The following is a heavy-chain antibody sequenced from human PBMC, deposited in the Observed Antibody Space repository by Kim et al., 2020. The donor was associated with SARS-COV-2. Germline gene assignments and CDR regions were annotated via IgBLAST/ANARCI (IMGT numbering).Heavy chain of an antibody. D-gene: IGHD1-1*01. Sequence: GGSLRLSCAASGFTFSSYGMHWVRQAPGKGLEWVAVISYDGSNKYYADSVKGRFTISRDNSKNTLYLQMNSLRAEDTAVYYCAKDPERREYYFDYWGQGTLVTVSS. J-gene: IGHJ4*02. V-gene: IGHV3-30*18. CDR3: AKDPERREYYFDY. CDR2: ISYDGSNK. CDR1: GFTFSSYG.